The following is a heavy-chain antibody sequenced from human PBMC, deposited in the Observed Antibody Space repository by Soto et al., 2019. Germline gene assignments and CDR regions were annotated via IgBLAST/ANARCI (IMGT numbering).Heavy chain of an antibody. V-gene: IGHV1-18*01. D-gene: IGHD1-26*01. CDR2: IGIYHGNT. Sequence: ASVKVSCKASGYAFSSFGITWVRQAPGQGLEWMGWIGIYHGNTRYAQKLQGRVTMTRDTSTTTVHMELTSLTSDDTAMYYCARDXRVGANTDAYDIWGQ. CDR1: GYAFSSFG. CDR3: ARDXRVGANTDAYDI. J-gene: IGHJ3*02.